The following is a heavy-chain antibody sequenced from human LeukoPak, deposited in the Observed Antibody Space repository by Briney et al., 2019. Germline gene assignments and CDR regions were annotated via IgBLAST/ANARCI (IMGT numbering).Heavy chain of an antibody. V-gene: IGHV3-30*03. Sequence: GRSLRLSCAASGFTFSSYGMHWVRQAPGKGLEWVAVISYDGSNKYYADSVKGRFTISRDNSKNTLYLQMNSLRAEDTAVYYCARAGGYIAVAGPYDAFDIWGQGTMVTVSS. CDR2: ISYDGSNK. J-gene: IGHJ3*02. CDR3: ARAGGYIAVAGPYDAFDI. CDR1: GFTFSSYG. D-gene: IGHD6-19*01.